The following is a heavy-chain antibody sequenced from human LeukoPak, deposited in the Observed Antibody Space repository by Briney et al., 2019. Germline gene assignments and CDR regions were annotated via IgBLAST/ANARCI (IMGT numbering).Heavy chain of an antibody. CDR1: GYSISSGYY. CDR3: ARDRNGNFDY. J-gene: IGHJ4*02. Sequence: SETLSLTCTVSGYSISSGYYWAWIRQPPGKGLEWIGSIYYSGSTYYNPSLKSRVTISVDTSKNQFSLKLSSVTAADTAVYYCARDRNGNFDYWGQGTLVTVSS. V-gene: IGHV4-38-2*02. CDR2: IYYSGST. D-gene: IGHD1-14*01.